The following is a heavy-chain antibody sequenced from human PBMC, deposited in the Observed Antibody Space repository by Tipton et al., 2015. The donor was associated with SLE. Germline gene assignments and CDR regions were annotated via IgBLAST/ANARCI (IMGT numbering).Heavy chain of an antibody. CDR2: INWNGGST. D-gene: IGHD3-22*01. V-gene: IGHV3-20*01. J-gene: IGHJ6*02. Sequence: SLRLSCAASGFTFDDYGMSWVRQAPGKGLEWVSGINWNGGSTGYADSVKGRFTISRDNAKNSPYLQMNSLRAEDTALYHCARDRRIDDSSGYYYYYYGMDVWGQGTTVTVSS. CDR1: GFTFDDYG. CDR3: ARDRRIDDSSGYYYYYYGMDV.